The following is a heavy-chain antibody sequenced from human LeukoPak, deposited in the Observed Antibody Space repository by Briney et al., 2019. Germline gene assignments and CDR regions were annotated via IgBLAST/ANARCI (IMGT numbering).Heavy chain of an antibody. CDR3: AREGSSGFYPY. Sequence: GRSLRLSCAASGFTFSSYPMHWVRQVPGKGLEWVAVISYDGSEKHYADPVKGRFTISRDNSKNTLYLQMNSLRAEDTAVYYCAREGSSGFYPYWGQGILVTVSS. J-gene: IGHJ4*02. V-gene: IGHV3-30-3*01. D-gene: IGHD3-22*01. CDR2: ISYDGSEK. CDR1: GFTFSSYP.